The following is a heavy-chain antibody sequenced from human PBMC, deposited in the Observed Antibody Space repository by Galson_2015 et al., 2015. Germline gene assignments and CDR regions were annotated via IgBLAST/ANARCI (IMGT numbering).Heavy chain of an antibody. J-gene: IGHJ4*02. CDR3: ARGDTMIVVAPVDY. Sequence: SLRLSCAASGFTFSSYWMSWVRQAPGKGLEWVANIKQDGSEKYYVDSVKGRFTISRDNAKNSLYLQMNSLRAEDTAVYYCARGDTMIVVAPVDYWGQGTLVTVSS. D-gene: IGHD3-22*01. V-gene: IGHV3-7*05. CDR2: IKQDGSEK. CDR1: GFTFSSYW.